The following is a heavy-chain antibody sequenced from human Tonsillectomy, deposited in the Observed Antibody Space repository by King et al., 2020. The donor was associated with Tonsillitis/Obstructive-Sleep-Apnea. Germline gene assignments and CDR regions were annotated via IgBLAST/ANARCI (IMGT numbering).Heavy chain of an antibody. CDR1: GFTFSNYA. J-gene: IGHJ4*02. V-gene: IGHV3-23*04. D-gene: IGHD2-2*01. CDR2: ISGSGDTI. Sequence: VQLVESGGGLVQPGGSLGLSCAASGFTFSNYAMSWVRQAPGKGLEWVSGISGSGDTIYYADSVKGRFTISRDNSKNTLYLQINSLRADDTAVYYCAKDRSSVPAASNYWGQGTLVTVSS. CDR3: AKDRSSVPAASNY.